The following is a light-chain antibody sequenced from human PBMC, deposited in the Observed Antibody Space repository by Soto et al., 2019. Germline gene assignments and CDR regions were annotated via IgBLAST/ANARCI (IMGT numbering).Light chain of an antibody. CDR2: NNN. J-gene: IGLJ3*02. CDR3: AVWDDSLNGPR. Sequence: QSVLTQPPSASGTPGQRVTISCSGSYSNVGNNAVNWYQQLPGTAPKLLIYNNNQRPSGVPDRFSVSKSGTSASLAISGLQSEDEADYYRAVWDDSLNGPRFGGGTKLTVL. CDR1: YSNVGNNA. V-gene: IGLV1-44*01.